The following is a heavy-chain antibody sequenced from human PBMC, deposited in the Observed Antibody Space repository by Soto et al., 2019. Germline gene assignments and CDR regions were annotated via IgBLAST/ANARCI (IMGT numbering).Heavy chain of an antibody. J-gene: IGHJ5*02. V-gene: IGHV3-48*01. CDR2: ISSSSSTI. Sequence: WGSLRLSCAASGFTFSSYSMNWVRQAPGKGLEWVSYISSSSSTIYYADSVKGRFTISRDNAKNSLYLQMNSLRAEDTAVYYCAGHDYSNYPTVPVDPWGQGTLVTVSS. CDR3: AGHDYSNYPTVPVDP. D-gene: IGHD4-4*01. CDR1: GFTFSSYS.